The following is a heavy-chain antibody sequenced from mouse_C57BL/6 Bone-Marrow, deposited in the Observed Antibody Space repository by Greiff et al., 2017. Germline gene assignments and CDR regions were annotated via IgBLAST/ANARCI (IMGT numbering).Heavy chain of an antibody. CDR1: GFSLSTSGMG. CDR3: ALVGNYVYYYAMDY. CDR2: IYWDDDK. D-gene: IGHD2-1*01. J-gene: IGHJ4*01. V-gene: IGHV8-12*01. Sequence: QVTLKVSGPGILQSSQTLSLTCSFSGFSLSTSGMGVSWIRQPSGKGLEWLAHIYWDDDKRYNPSLKSRLPISKDTSRNQVFLKITSVDTADTATYSCALVGNYVYYYAMDYWGQGTSVTVSS.